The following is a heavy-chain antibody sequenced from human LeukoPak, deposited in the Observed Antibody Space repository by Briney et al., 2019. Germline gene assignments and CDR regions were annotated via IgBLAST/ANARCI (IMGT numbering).Heavy chain of an antibody. CDR1: GFTFSSYG. Sequence: GSLRLSCAASGFTFSSYGMHWVRQAPGKGLEWVAFIRYDGSNKYYADSVKGRFTISRDNSKNTLYLQMNSLRAEDTAVYYCAKTLKRGVAGGDYWGQGTLVTVSS. CDR3: AKTLKRGVAGGDY. J-gene: IGHJ4*02. V-gene: IGHV3-30*02. D-gene: IGHD6-19*01. CDR2: IRYDGSNK.